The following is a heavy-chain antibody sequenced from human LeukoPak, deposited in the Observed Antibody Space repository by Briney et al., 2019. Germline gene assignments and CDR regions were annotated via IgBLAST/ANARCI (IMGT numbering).Heavy chain of an antibody. CDR2: IWYDGSNK. CDR3: AKDAVNCSGTSCSYGMDV. V-gene: IGHV3-33*06. Sequence: GRSLRLSCAASGFTFSSYGMHWVRQAPGKGLEWVAVIWYDGSNKYYADSVKGRFTTSRDNSNNMVHLQMHSLRPEDTAVYSCAKDAVNCSGTSCSYGMDVWGQGTTVTVSS. D-gene: IGHD2-2*01. CDR1: GFTFSSYG. J-gene: IGHJ6*02.